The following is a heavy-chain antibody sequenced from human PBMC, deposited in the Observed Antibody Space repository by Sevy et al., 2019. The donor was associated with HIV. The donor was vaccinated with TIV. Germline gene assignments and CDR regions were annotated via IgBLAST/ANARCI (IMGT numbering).Heavy chain of an antibody. V-gene: IGHV4-61*02. J-gene: IGHJ2*01. CDR1: GGSVTRGQFY. CDR3: ARHVGDYVFRYFDL. D-gene: IGHD4-17*01. Sequence: SETLSLTCTVSGGSVTRGQFYWSWIRQPAGKGLEWIGRVHNTGSATYNPSLRNRVGMSIDTSKNQFSLVLSSVTAADTPVYYCARHVGDYVFRYFDLWGRGTLVTVSS. CDR2: VHNTGSA.